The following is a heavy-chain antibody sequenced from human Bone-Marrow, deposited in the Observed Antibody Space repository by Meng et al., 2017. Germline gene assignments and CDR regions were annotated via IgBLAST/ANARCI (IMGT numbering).Heavy chain of an antibody. J-gene: IGHJ4*02. V-gene: IGHV3-30-3*01. D-gene: IGHD3-22*01. CDR1: GFTFSSYA. Sequence: VQLVESGGGLVQPGGSLRLSCAASGFTFSSYAMHWVRQAPGKGLEWVAVISYDGSNKYYADSVKGRFTISRDNSKNTLYLQMNSLRAEDTAVYYCARDAAFEYYYDSSGYWDYWGQGTLVTVSS. CDR2: ISYDGSNK. CDR3: ARDAAFEYYYDSSGYWDY.